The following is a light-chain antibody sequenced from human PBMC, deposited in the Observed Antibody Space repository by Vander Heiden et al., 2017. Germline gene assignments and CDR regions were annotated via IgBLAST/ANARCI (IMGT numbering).Light chain of an antibody. Sequence: DIQMTQSPSTLSAPVADRVTITCRASQSISSWLAWYQQKPRKAPKLLIYKASSLESGVPSRFSGSGSGTEFTLTISSLQPDDFATYYCQQYNSYSPAITFGQGTRLEIK. J-gene: IGKJ5*01. CDR1: QSISSW. CDR3: QQYNSYSPAIT. V-gene: IGKV1-5*03. CDR2: KAS.